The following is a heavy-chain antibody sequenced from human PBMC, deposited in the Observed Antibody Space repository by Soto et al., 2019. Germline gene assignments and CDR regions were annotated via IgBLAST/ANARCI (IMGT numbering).Heavy chain of an antibody. Sequence: QVQLVESGGGVVPPGRSLRLSCAASGFTFSSYGMHWVRQAPGKGLEWVAVISYDGSNKYYADSVKGRFTISRDNSKNTLYLQMNSLRAEDTAVYYCAKDQLNDSAMVDYWGQGTLVTVSS. D-gene: IGHD2-2*01. J-gene: IGHJ4*02. V-gene: IGHV3-30*18. CDR2: ISYDGSNK. CDR1: GFTFSSYG. CDR3: AKDQLNDSAMVDY.